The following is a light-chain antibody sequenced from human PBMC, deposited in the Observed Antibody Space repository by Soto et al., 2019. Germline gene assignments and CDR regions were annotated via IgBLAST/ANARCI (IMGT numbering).Light chain of an antibody. CDR1: QSISNY. Sequence: DIQMTQSPSSLSASVGDRVTITCRASQSISNYLNWYQQNLGKAPKLLIYAASSLQSGVPSRFSGSGSGTDFTLTISSLQPEDFATYSCQQSYSTPYTFGQGTKLEIK. CDR3: QQSYSTPYT. J-gene: IGKJ2*01. V-gene: IGKV1-39*01. CDR2: AAS.